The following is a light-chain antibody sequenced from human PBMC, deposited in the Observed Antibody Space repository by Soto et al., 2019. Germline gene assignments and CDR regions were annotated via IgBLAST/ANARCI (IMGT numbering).Light chain of an antibody. CDR3: SSYAGSNNLG. V-gene: IGLV2-8*01. Sequence: QSALTQPPSASGSPGQSVTISCTGTSSDVGGSNYVSWYQQHPGKAPKLMIYEVSKRPSGVPDRFSGSKSGNTASLTVSGLQAEDEADYYCSSYAGSNNLGFGGGTKVTVL. J-gene: IGLJ3*02. CDR1: SSDVGGSNY. CDR2: EVS.